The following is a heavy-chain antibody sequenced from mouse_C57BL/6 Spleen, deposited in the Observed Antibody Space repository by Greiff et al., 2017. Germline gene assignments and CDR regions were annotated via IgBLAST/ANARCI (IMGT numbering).Heavy chain of an antibody. D-gene: IGHD1-1*01. J-gene: IGHJ2*01. Sequence: VQLQQSGAELVKPGASVKLSCKASGYTFTSYWMHWVKQRPGQGLEWIGMIHPNSGSTNYNEKFKSKATLTVDKSSSTAYMQLSSLTSEDSAVYYCARSGGSSYLYYFDYWGQGTTLTVSS. CDR1: GYTFTSYW. CDR3: ARSGGSSYLYYFDY. CDR2: IHPNSGST. V-gene: IGHV1-64*01.